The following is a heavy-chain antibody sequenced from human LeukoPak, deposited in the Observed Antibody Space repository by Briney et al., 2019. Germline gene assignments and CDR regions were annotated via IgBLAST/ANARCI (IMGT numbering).Heavy chain of an antibody. D-gene: IGHD3-22*01. Sequence: SETLSLTCTVSGGSISSSSYYWGWIRQPPGKGREWIGSIYYSGSTYYNPSLKSRVTISVDTSKNQFSLKLSSVTAADTAVYYCARAYYYDSSGYYPGGFFDYWGQGTLVTVSS. J-gene: IGHJ4*02. V-gene: IGHV4-39*07. CDR3: ARAYYYDSSGYYPGGFFDY. CDR2: IYYSGST. CDR1: GGSISSSSYY.